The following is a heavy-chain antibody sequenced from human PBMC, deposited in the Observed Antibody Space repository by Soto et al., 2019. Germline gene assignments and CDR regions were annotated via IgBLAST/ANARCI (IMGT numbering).Heavy chain of an antibody. CDR2: INAGNGNT. J-gene: IGHJ4*02. D-gene: IGHD4-17*01. V-gene: IGHV1-3*01. CDR3: ARGLTTVTTGFDY. Sequence: ASVKVSCKASGYTFTSYAMHWVRQAPGQRLEWMGWINAGNGNTKYSQKFQGRVTITRDTSASTAYMELSSLRSEDTAVYYCARGLTTVTTGFDYWGQGTLVTVSS. CDR1: GYTFTSYA.